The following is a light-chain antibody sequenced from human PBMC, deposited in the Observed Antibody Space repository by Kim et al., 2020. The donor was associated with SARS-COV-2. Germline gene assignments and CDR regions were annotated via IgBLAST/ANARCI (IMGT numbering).Light chain of an antibody. CDR1: NIGTKV. CDR3: QVWDSSSDHMV. J-gene: IGLJ2*01. Sequence: ATEQTAGITSGGNNIGTKVVHWSQQGPGQAPVQVISHASDRPSGIPERFSGSNSGNPATLTISRVEAGDEADYYCQVWDSSSDHMVFGGGTQLTVL. CDR2: HAS. V-gene: IGLV3-21*02.